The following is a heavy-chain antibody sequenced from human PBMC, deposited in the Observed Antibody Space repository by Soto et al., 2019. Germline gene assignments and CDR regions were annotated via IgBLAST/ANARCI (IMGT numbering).Heavy chain of an antibody. CDR3: ARNVRDGYKSRYYFDY. CDR2: ISAYNGNT. Sequence: ASVKVSCKASGYTFTSYGISWVRQAPGQGLEWMGWISAYNGNTNYAQKLQGRVTMTTDTSTSTAYMELRSLRSDDTAVYYCARNVRDGYKSRYYFDYWGRGTLVTVSS. V-gene: IGHV1-18*04. J-gene: IGHJ4*02. CDR1: GYTFTSYG. D-gene: IGHD5-12*01.